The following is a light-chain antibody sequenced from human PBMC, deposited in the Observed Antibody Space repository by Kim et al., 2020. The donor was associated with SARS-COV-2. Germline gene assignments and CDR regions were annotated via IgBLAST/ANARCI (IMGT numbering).Light chain of an antibody. V-gene: IGKV3-20*01. CDR3: QQYGRSQLT. CDR1: QSVSSSV. CDR2: GAS. J-gene: IGKJ4*01. Sequence: SPGDIVTLACAASQSVSSSVLAWYQQKRGKAPRLLMSGASSRATAITDRFSGSGSGTDFTLTIIRLEPEDFAVYYCQQYGRSQLTFGGGTKVDIK.